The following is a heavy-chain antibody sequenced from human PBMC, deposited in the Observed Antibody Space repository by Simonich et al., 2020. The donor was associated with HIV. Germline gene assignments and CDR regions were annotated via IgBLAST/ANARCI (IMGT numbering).Heavy chain of an antibody. Sequence: QVQLQQWGAGLLKPSETLSLTCAVYGGSFSGYYWTGIRQPPGKGLEWIGKIIHSGIPNYNPSLKSRVTISVDTSKNQFSLKLSSVTAADTAVYYCARLDYNYGLDNWGQGTLVTVSS. CDR2: IIHSGIP. J-gene: IGHJ4*02. V-gene: IGHV4-34*12. D-gene: IGHD5-18*01. CDR1: GGSFSGYY. CDR3: ARLDYNYGLDN.